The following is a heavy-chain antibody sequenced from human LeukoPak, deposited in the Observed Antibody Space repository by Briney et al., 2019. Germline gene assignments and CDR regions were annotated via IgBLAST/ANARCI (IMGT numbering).Heavy chain of an antibody. V-gene: IGHV3-23*01. D-gene: IGHD3-22*01. CDR1: GFTFSSYA. J-gene: IGHJ4*02. CDR3: AEQVSDYDSSTYYYY. CDR2: ISGSGGTT. Sequence: GGSLRLSCAASGFTFSSYAMSWVRQAPGKGLEWVSDISGSGGTTYYADSVKGRFIISRDNSKNTLYLQMNSLRAEDTAGYYCAEQVSDYDSSTYYYYWGQGALVTVSS.